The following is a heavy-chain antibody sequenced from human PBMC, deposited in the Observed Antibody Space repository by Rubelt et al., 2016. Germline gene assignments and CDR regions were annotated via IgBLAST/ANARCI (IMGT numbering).Heavy chain of an antibody. CDR2: IYYDGSNE. J-gene: IGHJ1*01. V-gene: IGHV3-33*08. CDR1: GFTFSSYW. Sequence: VQLVESGGGLVQPGGSLRLSCAASGFTFSSYWMSWVRQAPGKGLEWVAVIYYDGSNENYADSVKGRFTISRDNSKNTLYLQMNSLRAEDTAVYYCAGARAGYFQHWGQGTLVTVSS. CDR3: AGARAGYFQH.